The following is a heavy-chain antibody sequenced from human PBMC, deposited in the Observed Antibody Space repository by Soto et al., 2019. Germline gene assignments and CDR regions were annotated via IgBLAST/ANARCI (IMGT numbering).Heavy chain of an antibody. CDR2: IYYSGST. V-gene: IGHV4-59*01. CDR3: AREGSGIAAAGTWFDP. CDR1: GGSISSYY. J-gene: IGHJ5*02. Sequence: ETLSLTCTVSGGSISSYYWSWIRQPPGKGLEWIGYIYYSGSTNYNPSLKSRVTISVDTSKSQFSLKLSSVTAADTAVYYCAREGSGIAAAGTWFDPWGQGTLVTVSS. D-gene: IGHD6-13*01.